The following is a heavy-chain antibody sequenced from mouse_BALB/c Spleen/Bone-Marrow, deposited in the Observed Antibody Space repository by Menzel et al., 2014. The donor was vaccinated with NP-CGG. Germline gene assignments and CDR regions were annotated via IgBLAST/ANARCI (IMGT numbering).Heavy chain of an antibody. CDR2: IDPSDSYT. CDR1: GYTFTSYW. D-gene: IGHD2-4*01. Sequence: QVQLQQSGAELVKPGASVKMSCKASGYTFTSYWMHWVKHRPGQGLEWIGVIDPSDSYTSYNQKFKGKATLTVDTSSSTAYMQLSSLTSEDSAVYYCTRGDYDWYFDVWGAGTTVTVSS. J-gene: IGHJ1*01. V-gene: IGHV1S127*01. CDR3: TRGDYDWYFDV.